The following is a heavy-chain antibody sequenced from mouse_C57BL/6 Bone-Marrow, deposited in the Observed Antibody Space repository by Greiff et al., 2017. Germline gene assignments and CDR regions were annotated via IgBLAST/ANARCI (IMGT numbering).Heavy chain of an antibody. CDR3: ARDAIGLRFAY. J-gene: IGHJ3*01. Sequence: EVHLVESGGGLGQSGRSLRLSCATSGFTFSDFYMEWVRQAPGKGLDWIAASRNKANDYTTDYSASVKGRFIGSRDTSQSILYLQMNALGAEDTASYYCARDAIGLRFAYWGQGTLVTVSA. CDR2: SRNKANDYTT. CDR1: GFTFSDFY. D-gene: IGHD2-2*01. V-gene: IGHV7-1*01.